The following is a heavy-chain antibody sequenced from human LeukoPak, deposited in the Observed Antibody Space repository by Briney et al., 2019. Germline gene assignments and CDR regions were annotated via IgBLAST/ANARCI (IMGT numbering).Heavy chain of an antibody. CDR3: ANVYYFGSGTYESRYFDY. Sequence: GGSLRLSCAASGFTLSSYAMSWVRQAPGKGLEWVSAISGSGGSTYYADSVKGRFTISRDNSKNTLYLQMNSLRAEDTAVYYCANVYYFGSGTYESRYFDYWGQGTLVTVSS. J-gene: IGHJ4*02. V-gene: IGHV3-23*01. CDR1: GFTLSSYA. D-gene: IGHD3-10*01. CDR2: ISGSGGST.